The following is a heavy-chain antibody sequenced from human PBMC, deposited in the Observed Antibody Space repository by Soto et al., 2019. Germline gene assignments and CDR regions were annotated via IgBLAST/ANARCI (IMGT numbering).Heavy chain of an antibody. D-gene: IGHD1-1*01. V-gene: IGHV3-30*18. CDR1: GFTFSSYG. J-gene: IGHJ4*02. CDR3: AKDLDIYYFDY. Sequence: GSLRLSCAASGFTFSSYGMHWVRQAPGKGLEWVAVISYDGSNKYYADSVKGRFTISRDNSKNTLYLQMNSLRAEDTAVYYCAKDLDIYYFDYWGQGTLVTVS. CDR2: ISYDGSNK.